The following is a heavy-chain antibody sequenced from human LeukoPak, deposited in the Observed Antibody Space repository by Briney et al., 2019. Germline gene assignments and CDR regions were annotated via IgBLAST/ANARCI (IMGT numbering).Heavy chain of an antibody. CDR2: IRYDGSNK. V-gene: IGHV3-30*02. D-gene: IGHD3-10*01. CDR3: AKFAYPIGFSGSYFQSFDY. Sequence: GGSLRLSCAASGFTFSSYGMHWVRQAPGKGLEWVAFIRYDGSNKYYADTVKGRFTISRDNSKNTLYLQMNSLRAEDTAVYYCAKFAYPIGFSGSYFQSFDYWGQRTLVTVSS. J-gene: IGHJ4*02. CDR1: GFTFSSYG.